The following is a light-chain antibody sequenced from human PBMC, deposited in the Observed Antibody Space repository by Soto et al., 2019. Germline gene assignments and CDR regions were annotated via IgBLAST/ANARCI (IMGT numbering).Light chain of an antibody. Sequence: QSVLTQPASVSGSPGQSITISCTGTSSDVGTYKYVSWYQQLPGKAPKLMIYEVSNRPSGVSNRFSGSKSGNTASLTISELQAEDEADYYCSSYTSRSTPVFGGGTKLTVL. CDR2: EVS. J-gene: IGLJ2*01. CDR1: SSDVGTYKY. V-gene: IGLV2-14*01. CDR3: SSYTSRSTPV.